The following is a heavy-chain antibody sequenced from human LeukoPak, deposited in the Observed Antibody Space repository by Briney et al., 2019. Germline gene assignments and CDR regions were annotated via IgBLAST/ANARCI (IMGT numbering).Heavy chain of an antibody. Sequence: PGGSLRLSCAASGFTFSDYYMSWIRQAPGKGLEWVSYISSSGSTIYYADSVKGRFTISRDNAKNSLYLQMNSLRAEDTAVYYCARPHYYGSGSDAFDIWGQGTMVTVSS. J-gene: IGHJ3*02. CDR1: GFTFSDYY. CDR3: ARPHYYGSGSDAFDI. D-gene: IGHD3-10*01. CDR2: ISSSGSTI. V-gene: IGHV3-11*01.